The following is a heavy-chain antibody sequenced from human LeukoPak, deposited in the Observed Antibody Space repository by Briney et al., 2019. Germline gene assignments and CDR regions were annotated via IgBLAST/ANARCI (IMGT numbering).Heavy chain of an antibody. V-gene: IGHV3-21*04. CDR3: ARKEGYSGSLLDY. CDR2: ITSSSSYI. D-gene: IGHD1-26*01. J-gene: IGHJ4*02. Sequence: PGGSLRLSCAASGFTFSSYSMNWVRQAPGKGLEWVSSITSSSSYIYYADSVKGRFTISRDNAKNSLYLQMNSLRAEDTAVYYCARKEGYSGSLLDYWGQGTLVTVSS. CDR1: GFTFSSYS.